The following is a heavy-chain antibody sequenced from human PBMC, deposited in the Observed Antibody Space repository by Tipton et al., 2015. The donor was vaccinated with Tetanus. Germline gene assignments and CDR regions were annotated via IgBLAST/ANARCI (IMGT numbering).Heavy chain of an antibody. J-gene: IGHJ2*01. CDR3: ARRLGPYTGDHFWHFDL. CDR2: IYPGDSST. D-gene: IGHD7-27*01. Sequence: VQLVQSGAEVKKPGESLKISCQASGYTFTNAWIGWVRQMPGKGLEWMGVIYPGDSSTIYSPSFQGLVTISVDKSINTTYLRWTSLKASDTAMYYCARRLGPYTGDHFWHFDLWGRGTLVTVSS. V-gene: IGHV5-51*01. CDR1: GYTFTNAW.